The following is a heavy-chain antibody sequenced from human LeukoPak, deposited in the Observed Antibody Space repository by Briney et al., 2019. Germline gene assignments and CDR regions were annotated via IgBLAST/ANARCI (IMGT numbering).Heavy chain of an antibody. Sequence: SETLSLTCTVSGGSISSYSWSWIRQPPGKGLEWIGEINRGGSTNYNPSLKSRVTISVDTSKKQFSLKLSSVTAADTAVYYCARGVVVTASDAFDIWGQGTMVTVSS. J-gene: IGHJ3*02. CDR3: ARGVVVTASDAFDI. CDR2: INRGGST. CDR1: GGSISSYS. V-gene: IGHV4-34*01. D-gene: IGHD2-21*02.